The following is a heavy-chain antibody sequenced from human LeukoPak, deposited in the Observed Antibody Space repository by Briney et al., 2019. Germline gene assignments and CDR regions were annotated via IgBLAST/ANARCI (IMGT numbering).Heavy chain of an antibody. Sequence: GESLKISCQGSGYRFTSYGSGGVRQMPGRGREWVGIIYPGDSDTRYRPSFQGPVTISADKSINTAYLQWSRLTASDPAMFFRARAGRYGATETNYFDSWGQGTLATVSS. V-gene: IGHV5-51*01. CDR3: ARAGRYGATETNYFDS. D-gene: IGHD4/OR15-4a*01. CDR2: IYPGDSDT. CDR1: GYRFTSYG. J-gene: IGHJ4*02.